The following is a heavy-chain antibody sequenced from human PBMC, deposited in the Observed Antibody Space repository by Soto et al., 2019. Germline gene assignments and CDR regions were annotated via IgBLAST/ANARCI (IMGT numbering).Heavy chain of an antibody. Sequence: SETLSLTCNVSGFAISRGYYWCWVRQAPGKGLEWIGSIYPSVSSYHNPSLETRLTLSIDTAKNQFTLKLASVTAADTALYFCAREKVGTTFFDNWGQGTQVTVSS. CDR3: AREKVGTTFFDN. CDR2: IYPSVSS. CDR1: GFAISRGYY. J-gene: IGHJ4*02. V-gene: IGHV4-38-2*02. D-gene: IGHD1-1*01.